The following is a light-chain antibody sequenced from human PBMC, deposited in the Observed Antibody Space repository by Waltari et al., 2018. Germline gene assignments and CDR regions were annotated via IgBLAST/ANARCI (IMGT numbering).Light chain of an antibody. V-gene: IGLV2-11*01. CDR3: CSYAGSYTWV. J-gene: IGLJ3*02. CDR1: SSAVGGYNY. CDR2: DVS. Sequence: QSALTQPRSVSGSPGQSVTISCTGTSSAVGGYNYVSWYQQHPGKAPKLILYDVSKRPSGVPDRFSGSKSGNTASLTISGLQADIEADYYCCSYAGSYTWVFGGGTKLTVL.